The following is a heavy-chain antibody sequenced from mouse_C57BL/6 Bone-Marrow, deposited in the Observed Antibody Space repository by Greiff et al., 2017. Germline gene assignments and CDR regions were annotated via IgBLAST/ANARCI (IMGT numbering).Heavy chain of an antibody. J-gene: IGHJ3*01. CDR2: IDPETGGT. V-gene: IGHV1-15*01. CDR1: GYTFTDYE. D-gene: IGHD1-1*01. Sequence: QVQLQQSGAELVRPGASVTLSCKASGYTFTDYEMHWVKQTPVHGLEWIGAIDPETGGTAYNQKFKGKAILTADKSSSTAYMELRSLTSEDSAVYYCTRRFLNYYGSSYGFAYWGQGTLVTVSA. CDR3: TRRFLNYYGSSYGFAY.